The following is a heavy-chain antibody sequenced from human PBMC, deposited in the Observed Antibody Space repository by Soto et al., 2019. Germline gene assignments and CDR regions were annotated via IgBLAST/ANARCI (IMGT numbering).Heavy chain of an antibody. Sequence: SQTLSLTCAISGDSVSSNSAAWNWIRRSPSGGLEWLGRTYYRSRWYNDYAVSVRSRITINPDTSKNQFSLHLNSVTPEDTAAYYCAGTTSLQWYYMDVWDKGTTVTVSS. CDR2: TYYRSRWYN. CDR3: AGTTSLQWYYMDV. J-gene: IGHJ6*03. D-gene: IGHD1-7*01. V-gene: IGHV6-1*01. CDR1: GDSVSSNSAA.